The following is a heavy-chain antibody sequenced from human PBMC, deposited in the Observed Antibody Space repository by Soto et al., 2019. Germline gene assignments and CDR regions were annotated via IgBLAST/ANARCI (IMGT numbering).Heavy chain of an antibody. CDR1: GVSFNSYG. CDR2: INPASQLR. J-gene: IGHJ4*02. CDR3: ARMKLARLDH. V-gene: IGHV1-69*09. Sequence: QVQLLQSGTEVKRPGSSVKVSCRASGVSFNSYGFAWVRQAPGRVLEWVGKINPASQLRNYEQSLQGRVTITADTSTRTAYMELSGLTSEDTAVYYCARMKLARLDHWGQGTLVTVSS.